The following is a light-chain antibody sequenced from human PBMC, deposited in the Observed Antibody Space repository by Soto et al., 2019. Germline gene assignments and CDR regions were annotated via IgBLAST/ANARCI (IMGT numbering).Light chain of an antibody. J-gene: IGKJ1*01. CDR1: QRISHW. V-gene: IGKV1-5*01. Sequence: DIQMTQSPSTLSASVGDRVTITCRASQRISHWLAWYQQKPGKAPKLLIYDASSLEGGVPSRFSGSGSGTEFSLTISSLQPDDFATYYCQQYNSYSPAWTFGQGTKVEIK. CDR2: DAS. CDR3: QQYNSYSPAWT.